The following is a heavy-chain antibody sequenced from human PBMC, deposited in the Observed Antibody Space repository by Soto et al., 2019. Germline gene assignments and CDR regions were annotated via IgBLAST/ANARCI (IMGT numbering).Heavy chain of an antibody. V-gene: IGHV3-30*03. D-gene: IGHD5-18*01. Sequence: GGSLRLSCAASGFTFSSYGMHWVRQAPGKGLEWVAGITCDGSNKSYADSVKGRFTISRDNAKNTLYLQMNSLRAEDTAVYYCARGGYSYGYRYYYYYGMDVWGQGTTVTVSS. CDR2: ITCDGSNK. J-gene: IGHJ6*02. CDR1: GFTFSSYG. CDR3: ARGGYSYGYRYYYYYGMDV.